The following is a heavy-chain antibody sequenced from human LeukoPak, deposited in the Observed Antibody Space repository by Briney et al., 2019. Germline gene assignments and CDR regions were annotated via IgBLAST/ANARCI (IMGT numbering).Heavy chain of an antibody. J-gene: IGHJ4*02. D-gene: IGHD6-19*01. V-gene: IGHV3-23*01. Sequence: PGGSLRLSCAASGFTFSNYAMTWVRQAPGKGLEWVAGISGSGGTTYYPDSVKGRFTISRDNSKNTLYLQMNSLRAEDTAVYYCAGLAGRPVLGWGQGTLVTVSS. CDR1: GFTFSNYA. CDR2: ISGSGGTT. CDR3: AGLAGRPVLG.